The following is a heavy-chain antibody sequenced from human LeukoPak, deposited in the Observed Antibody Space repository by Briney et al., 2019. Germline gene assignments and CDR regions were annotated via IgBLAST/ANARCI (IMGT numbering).Heavy chain of an antibody. D-gene: IGHD6-6*01. Sequence: ASVKVSCKASGYTFTSYDVNWVRQATGQGLEWMGWMSPNSGNTGYAQKFQGRVTMTRNTSISTAYMELSSLRSEDTAVYYCARGFPPYSSSSEEVDYWGQGTLVTVSS. V-gene: IGHV1-8*01. J-gene: IGHJ4*02. CDR3: ARGFPPYSSSSEEVDY. CDR2: MSPNSGNT. CDR1: GYTFTSYD.